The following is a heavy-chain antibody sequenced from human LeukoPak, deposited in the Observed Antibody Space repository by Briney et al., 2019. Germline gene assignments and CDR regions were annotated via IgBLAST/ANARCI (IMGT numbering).Heavy chain of an antibody. J-gene: IGHJ4*02. D-gene: IGHD3-22*01. CDR2: MNPNSGNT. V-gene: IGHV1-8*03. Sequence: ASVKVSCKASGYTFTSYDINWVRQATGQGLEWMGWMNPNSGNTGYAQKFQGRVTITRNTSISTAYMELSSLRSEDTAVYYCARVWMSYERGPEPGFDYWGQGTLVTVSS. CDR1: GYTFTSYD. CDR3: ARVWMSYERGPEPGFDY.